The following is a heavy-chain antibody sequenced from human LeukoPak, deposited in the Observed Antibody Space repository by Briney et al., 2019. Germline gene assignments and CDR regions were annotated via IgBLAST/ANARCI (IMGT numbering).Heavy chain of an antibody. J-gene: IGHJ4*02. Sequence: GGSLRLSCAASGFTFSSYAMSWVRQAPGKGLEWVSAISDSGSSPYYADSVRGRFTISRDNSKSTLHLQMNSLSAGDTAVYYCAKDSGPWGYCTTTSCYFAYWGQGALVTVSS. V-gene: IGHV3-23*01. CDR3: AKDSGPWGYCTTTSCYFAY. CDR2: ISDSGSSP. CDR1: GFTFSSYA. D-gene: IGHD2-2*01.